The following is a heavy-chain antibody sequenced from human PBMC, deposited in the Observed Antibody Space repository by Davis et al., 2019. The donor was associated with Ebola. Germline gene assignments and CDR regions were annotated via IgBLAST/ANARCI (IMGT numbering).Heavy chain of an antibody. CDR3: AKPPPYNRNSADSGYYYYGMDV. CDR2: VSGGRGTT. D-gene: IGHD1-14*01. CDR1: GFTFSSYA. V-gene: IGHV3-23*01. J-gene: IGHJ6*02. Sequence: GESLKISCAASGFTFSSYAMIWVRQAPGKGLEWISAVSGGRGTTYYADSVKGRFTVSRDNSKNTMSLQMNSLTVEDTAVYYCAKPPPYNRNSADSGYYYYGMDVWGQGTTVTVSS.